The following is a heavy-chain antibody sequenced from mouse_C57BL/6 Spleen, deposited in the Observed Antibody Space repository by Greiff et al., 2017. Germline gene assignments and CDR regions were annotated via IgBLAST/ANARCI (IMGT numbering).Heavy chain of an antibody. CDR1: EYEFPSHD. Sequence: EVQRVESGRGLVQPGESLKLSCESNEYEFPSHDMSWVRKTPEKRLELVAAINSDGGSTYYPDTMERRFIISRDNTKKTLYLQMSSLRSEDTALYYCARQDYDGAWFAYWGQGTLVTVSA. D-gene: IGHD2-4*01. CDR3: ARQDYDGAWFAY. CDR2: INSDGGST. J-gene: IGHJ3*01. V-gene: IGHV5-2*01.